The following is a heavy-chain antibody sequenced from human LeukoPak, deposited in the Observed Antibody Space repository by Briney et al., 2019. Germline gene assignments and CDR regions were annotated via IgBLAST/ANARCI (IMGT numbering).Heavy chain of an antibody. D-gene: IGHD2-2*01. Sequence: SVKVSCKASGGTFSSYAISWVRQAPGQGLEWMGVIIPIFGTANYAQKFQGRVSITADESTSTAYMELSSLRSEDTAVYYCARGSLGYCSSTSCYYYYYYMDVWGKGTTVTVSS. CDR2: IIPIFGTA. CDR1: GGTFSSYA. CDR3: ARGSLGYCSSTSCYYYYYYMDV. V-gene: IGHV1-69*13. J-gene: IGHJ6*03.